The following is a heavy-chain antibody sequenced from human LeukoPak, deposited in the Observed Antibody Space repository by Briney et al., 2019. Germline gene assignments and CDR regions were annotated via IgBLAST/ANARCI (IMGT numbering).Heavy chain of an antibody. CDR2: ISSSSSYI. V-gene: IGHV3-21*01. CDR1: GFTFSSYS. CDR3: ARGIAARSDFDY. Sequence: GGSLRLSCAASGFTFSSYSMNWVRQAPGKGLEWVSSISSSSSYIYYADSVKGRFTISRDNARNSLYLQMNSLRAEDTAVYYCARGIAARSDFDYWGQGTLVTVSS. D-gene: IGHD6-6*01. J-gene: IGHJ4*02.